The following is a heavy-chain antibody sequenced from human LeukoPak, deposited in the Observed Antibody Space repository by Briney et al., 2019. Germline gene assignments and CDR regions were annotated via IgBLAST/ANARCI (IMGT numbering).Heavy chain of an antibody. J-gene: IGHJ4*02. Sequence: PGGSLRLSCAASGFNFNIYAMSWVRQAPGKGLEWVSSISVRSNYIYYADSVRGRFSTSRDDARDSLYLQMNSLRAEDTAVYYCVRLRRNSDTSGFYYYYDFWGQGTLVTVSS. CDR3: VRLRRNSDTSGFYYYYDF. CDR1: GFNFNIYA. CDR2: ISVRSNYI. V-gene: IGHV3-21*01. D-gene: IGHD3-22*01.